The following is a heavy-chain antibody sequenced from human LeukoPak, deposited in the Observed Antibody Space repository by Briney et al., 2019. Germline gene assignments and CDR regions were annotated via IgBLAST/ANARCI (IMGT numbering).Heavy chain of an antibody. D-gene: IGHD1-26*01. CDR3: ARDGSRDYFDY. V-gene: IGHV4-4*02. Sequence: SETLSLTCAVSGGSISSSNWWSGVRRPPGKGLEWMGEIYHSGSTTYNPSLKSRVTISVDKSKHQFSLQLSSVTAADTAVYYCARDGSRDYFDYWGQGTLVTVSS. CDR2: IYHSGST. CDR1: GGSISSSNW. J-gene: IGHJ4*02.